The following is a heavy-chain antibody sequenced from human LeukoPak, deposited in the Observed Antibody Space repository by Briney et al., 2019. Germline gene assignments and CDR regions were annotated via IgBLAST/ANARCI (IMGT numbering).Heavy chain of an antibody. Sequence: PSETLSLTCTVSGGSISSYYWSWIRQPPGKGLEWIGYIYYSGSTNYNPSLKSRVTIPVDTSKNQFSLKLSSVTAADTAVYYCARAGYYGSGSYRFDYWGQGTLVTVSS. CDR3: ARAGYYGSGSYRFDY. CDR1: GGSISSYY. J-gene: IGHJ4*02. CDR2: IYYSGST. D-gene: IGHD3-10*01. V-gene: IGHV4-59*01.